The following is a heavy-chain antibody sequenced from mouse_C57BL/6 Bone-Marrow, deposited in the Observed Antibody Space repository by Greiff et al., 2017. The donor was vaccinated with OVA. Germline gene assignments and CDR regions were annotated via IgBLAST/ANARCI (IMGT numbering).Heavy chain of an antibody. V-gene: IGHV6-6*01. Sequence: EVKLVESGGGLVQPGGSMKLSCAASGFTFSDSWMDWVRQSPEQGLEWVAAIRNKANNHATYYAKSGKGRFTISRDDSKSSVYLQMNSLRAEDTGIYYCARGYGSSYWYFDVWGTGTTVTVSS. D-gene: IGHD1-1*01. CDR3: ARGYGSSYWYFDV. CDR1: GFTFSDSW. J-gene: IGHJ1*03. CDR2: IRNKANNHAT.